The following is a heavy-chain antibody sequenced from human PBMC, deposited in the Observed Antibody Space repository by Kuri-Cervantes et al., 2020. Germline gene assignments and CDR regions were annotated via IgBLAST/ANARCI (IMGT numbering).Heavy chain of an antibody. V-gene: IGHV3-9*01. CDR1: GFTFDDYA. Sequence: GGSLRLSCAASGFTFDDYAMHWVRQAPGKGLEWVSGISWNSGSIGYADSVKGRFTISRDNAKNSLYLQMNSLRAEDTALYYCAKVSRVSSGYYYSADAFDIWGQGTMVTDSS. J-gene: IGHJ3*02. D-gene: IGHD3-22*01. CDR2: ISWNSGSI. CDR3: AKVSRVSSGYYYSADAFDI.